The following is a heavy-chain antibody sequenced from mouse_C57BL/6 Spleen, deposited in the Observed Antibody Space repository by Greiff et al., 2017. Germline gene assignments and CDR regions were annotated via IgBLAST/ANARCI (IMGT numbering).Heavy chain of an antibody. CDR2: ISSGSSTI. CDR1: GFTFSDYG. Sequence: EVQVVESGGGLVKPGGSLKLSCAASGFTFSDYGMHWVRQAPEKGLEWVAYISSGSSTIYYADTVKGRFTISRDNAKNTLFLQMTRLRSEDTALYYCARRTTPHAMGYWGQGTSVTVAS. V-gene: IGHV5-17*01. D-gene: IGHD1-1*01. J-gene: IGHJ4*01. CDR3: ARRTTPHAMGY.